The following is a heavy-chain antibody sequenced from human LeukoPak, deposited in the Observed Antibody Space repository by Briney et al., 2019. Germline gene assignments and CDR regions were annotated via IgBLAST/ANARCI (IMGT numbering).Heavy chain of an antibody. D-gene: IGHD3-22*01. V-gene: IGHV1-18*01. CDR3: ARQDSSGYKP. J-gene: IGHJ5*02. Sequence: GASVKVSCKASGYTFTSYGISWVRQAPGQGLEWMGWISAYNGNTNYAQKLQGRVTMTRNTSISTAYMELSSLRSEDTAVYYCARQDSSGYKPWGQGTLVTVSS. CDR1: GYTFTSYG. CDR2: ISAYNGNT.